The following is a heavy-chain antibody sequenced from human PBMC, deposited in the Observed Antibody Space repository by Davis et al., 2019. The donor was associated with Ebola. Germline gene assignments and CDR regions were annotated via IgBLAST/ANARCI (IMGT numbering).Heavy chain of an antibody. D-gene: IGHD6-19*01. J-gene: IGHJ4*02. Sequence: PGGSLRLSCAASEFTFSDYYMSWIRQAPGKGLEWLSYISSSGDSIDYADSVTGRFTISRDNSKNTLYLYMNSLSADDTAIYYCATCGFCVSASGIDYRGQGTLVTVSS. CDR1: EFTFSDYY. CDR2: ISSSGDSI. V-gene: IGHV3-11*01. CDR3: ATCGFCVSASGIDY.